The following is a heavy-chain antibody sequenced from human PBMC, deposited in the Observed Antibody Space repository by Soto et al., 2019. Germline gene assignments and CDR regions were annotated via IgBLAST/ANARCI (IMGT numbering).Heavy chain of an antibody. CDR1: GFTVSSNY. D-gene: IGHD3-3*01. CDR3: ARARPLGFLQWFPDF. V-gene: IGHV3-53*01. Sequence: PGGSLRLSCAASGFTVSSNYMTWVRHAPGKGLEWVSVIYSGGSTYYADSVKGRFSISRDNSKNTLYLQMNSLRAEDTAVYYCARARPLGFLQWFPDFGGRGTLVTVSS. CDR2: IYSGGST. J-gene: IGHJ4*02.